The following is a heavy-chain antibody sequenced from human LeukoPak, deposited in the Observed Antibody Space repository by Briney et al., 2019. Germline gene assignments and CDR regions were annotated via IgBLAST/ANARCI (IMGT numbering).Heavy chain of an antibody. V-gene: IGHV3-30-3*01. J-gene: IGHJ4*02. CDR2: ISYDGSNK. CDR3: ARSRYVHYFDY. D-gene: IGHD3-10*02. CDR1: GFTFSSYA. Sequence: GGSLRLSCAASGFTFSSYAMHWVRQAPGKGLEWVAVISYDGSNKYYADSVKGRFTISRDNSKNTLYLQMNSLRAEDTAVYYCARSRYVHYFDYWGQGTLVTVSS.